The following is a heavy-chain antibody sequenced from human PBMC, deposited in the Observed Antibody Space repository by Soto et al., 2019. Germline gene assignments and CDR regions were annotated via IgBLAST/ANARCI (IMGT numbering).Heavy chain of an antibody. CDR1: GGSIGSGRFY. J-gene: IGHJ4*02. CDR2: ISDSGSS. V-gene: IGHV4-31*03. CDR3: ARTTFYDVFTAYYSLFDY. Sequence: QVQLQESGPGLVKPSQTLTLTCTVSGGSIGSGRFYWSWIRQHPGKGLEWIGHISDSGSSYYNPSLESRVTISVDTSKNQFSLKLSAVTAADTAVYFCARTTFYDVFTAYYSLFDYWGQGTMVTVSS. D-gene: IGHD3-9*01.